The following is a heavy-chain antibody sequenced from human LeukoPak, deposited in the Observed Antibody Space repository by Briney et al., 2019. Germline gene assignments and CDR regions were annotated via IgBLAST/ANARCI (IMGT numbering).Heavy chain of an antibody. Sequence: GGSLRLSCAASGFTFGDYVINWVRQAPGKGLEWVGFIRSKAYGGTTEYAASVKGRFTISRDDSKSIAYLQINILKTEDTAVYYCSRGYYYGSGTPVWFDPWGQGTPVTVSS. CDR2: IRSKAYGGTT. CDR1: GFTFGDYV. D-gene: IGHD3-10*01. J-gene: IGHJ5*02. V-gene: IGHV3-49*04. CDR3: SRGYYYGSGTPVWFDP.